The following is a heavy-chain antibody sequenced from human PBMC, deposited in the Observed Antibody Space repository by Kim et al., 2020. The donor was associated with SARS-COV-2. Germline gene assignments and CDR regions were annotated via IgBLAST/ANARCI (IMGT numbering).Heavy chain of an antibody. V-gene: IGHV3-30-3*01. CDR1: RFTFSTYA. Sequence: GGSLRLSCAASRFTFSTYAMHWVRQAPGKELEWVAVISYDGSNKNYADSVKGRFTISRDNSNNTLFLQMNSLRAEDTAVYYCASHHVGSSTHEYHFDYWGQGTLVTVSS. CDR3: ASHHVGSSTHEYHFDY. D-gene: IGHD2-2*01. CDR2: ISYDGSNK. J-gene: IGHJ4*02.